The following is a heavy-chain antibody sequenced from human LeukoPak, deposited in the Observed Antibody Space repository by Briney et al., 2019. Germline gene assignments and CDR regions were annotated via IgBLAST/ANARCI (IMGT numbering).Heavy chain of an antibody. D-gene: IGHD6-13*01. CDR2: IYPRDGST. CDR1: GYSFTSNY. V-gene: IGHV1-46*01. Sequence: ASVKVSCKASGYSFTSNYIHWVRQALGQGLEWMGMIYPRDGSTSYAQKFQGRVTVTRDTSTSTVHMELSGLRSEDTAVYYCARDVGYSSSSWFDPWGQGTLVTVSS. J-gene: IGHJ5*02. CDR3: ARDVGYSSSSWFDP.